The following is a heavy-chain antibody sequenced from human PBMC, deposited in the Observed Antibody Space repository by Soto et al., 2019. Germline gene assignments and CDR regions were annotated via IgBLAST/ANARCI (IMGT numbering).Heavy chain of an antibody. V-gene: IGHV3-21*01. CDR3: ARDLRSSSSGLYYFDY. D-gene: IGHD6-6*01. CDR2: ISSSSSYI. CDR1: GFTFSSYS. J-gene: IGHJ4*02. Sequence: EVQLVESGGGLVKPGGSLRLSRAASGFTFSSYSMNWVRQAPGKGLEWVSSISSSSSYIYYADSVKGRFTISRDNAKNSLYLQMNSLRAEDTAVYYCARDLRSSSSGLYYFDYWGQGTLVTVSS.